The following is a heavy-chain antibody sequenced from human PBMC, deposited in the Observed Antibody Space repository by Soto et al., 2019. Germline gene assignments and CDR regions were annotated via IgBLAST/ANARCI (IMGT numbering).Heavy chain of an antibody. D-gene: IGHD2-21*02. CDR3: AKADRHIVVVTAILIDY. Sequence: GGSLRLSCAASGFTVSSNYMSWVRQAPGKGLEWVSAISGSGGSTYYADSVKGRFTISRDNSKNTLYLQMNSLRAEDTAVYYCAKADRHIVVVTAILIDYWGQGTLVTVSS. J-gene: IGHJ4*02. CDR2: ISGSGGST. CDR1: GFTVSSNY. V-gene: IGHV3-23*01.